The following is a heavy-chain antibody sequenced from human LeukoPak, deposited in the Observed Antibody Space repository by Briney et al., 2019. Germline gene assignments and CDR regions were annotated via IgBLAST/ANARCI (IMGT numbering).Heavy chain of an antibody. CDR3: TTERNWELLRPYGLDI. CDR1: GFTFSSSA. J-gene: IGHJ6*02. D-gene: IGHD1-26*01. Sequence: SGGSLRLSCAASGFTFSSSAMNWVRQAPGKGLEWVGRIRTKIEGETRDYPAPVKGRFTISRDDSKTTLCLQMNGLKTEDSAVYYCTTERNWELLRPYGLDIWGQGTTVTVSS. V-gene: IGHV3-15*01. CDR2: IRTKIEGETR.